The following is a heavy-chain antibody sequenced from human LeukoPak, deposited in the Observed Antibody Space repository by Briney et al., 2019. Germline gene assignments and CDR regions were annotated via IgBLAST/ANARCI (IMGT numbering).Heavy chain of an antibody. V-gene: IGHV4-39*01. CDR2: IYYSGST. D-gene: IGHD2-21*02. Sequence: PSETLSLTCTVSGGSISTGSSNYWGWIRQPPGKGLEWIASIYYSGSTYYNPSLKSRVTMSVDTSKNQFSLKLSSVTAADTAVYYCARLNRIKYCGGDCYPYWGQGTLVIVSS. CDR3: ARLNRIKYCGGDCYPY. J-gene: IGHJ4*02. CDR1: GGSISTGSSNY.